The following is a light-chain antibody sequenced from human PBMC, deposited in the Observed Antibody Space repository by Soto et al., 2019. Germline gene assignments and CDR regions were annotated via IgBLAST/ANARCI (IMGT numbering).Light chain of an antibody. CDR2: GAS. CDR1: QSVFSSY. J-gene: IGKJ5*01. V-gene: IGKV3-20*01. CDR3: QQYGDLPIT. Sequence: EIVLTQSPGTLSLSPGERATLSCGASQSVFSSYVAWYQQKPGQAPRLLIDGASSRATGIPDRFSGSGSGTDFTLTISRLEPEDFAVYYCQQYGDLPITFGQGTRLEIK.